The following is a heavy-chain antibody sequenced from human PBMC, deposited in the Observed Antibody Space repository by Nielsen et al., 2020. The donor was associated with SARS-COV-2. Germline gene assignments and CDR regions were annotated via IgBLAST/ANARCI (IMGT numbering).Heavy chain of an antibody. CDR3: ARDPPFTGDYYFDY. D-gene: IGHD7-27*01. V-gene: IGHV3-7*01. CDR1: GFTFSSYG. CDR2: IKEDGSDK. Sequence: GESLKISCAASGFTFSSYGMHWVRQAPGKGLEWVANIKEDGSDKYYVDSVKGRFTISKDNAKNSLYLQMNSLRAEDTAVYFCARDPPFTGDYYFDYWGQGTLVTVSS. J-gene: IGHJ4*02.